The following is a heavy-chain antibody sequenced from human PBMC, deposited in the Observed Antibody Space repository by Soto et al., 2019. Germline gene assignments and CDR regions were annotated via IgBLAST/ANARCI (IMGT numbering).Heavy chain of an antibody. J-gene: IGHJ6*02. CDR2: ISAYNGNT. CDR3: ARGVIITYYYYGMDV. D-gene: IGHD3-10*01. V-gene: IGHV1-18*01. Sequence: ASVKVSCKASGYTFTSYGISWVRQAPGQGLEWMGWISAYNGNTNYAQKLQGRVTMTTDTSTSTAYMELRSLRSDDTAVYYCARGVIITYYYYGMDVWGQGTTVTVSS. CDR1: GYTFTSYG.